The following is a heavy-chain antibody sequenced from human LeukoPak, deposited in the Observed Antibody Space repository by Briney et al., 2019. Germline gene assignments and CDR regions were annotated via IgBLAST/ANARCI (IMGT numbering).Heavy chain of an antibody. CDR3: ARRGRGIAAASGDY. V-gene: IGHV5-51*01. Sequence: GESLKISCETSGYSFSSFWIGWVRQMPGKGLEWMGSIYPADSDTRYSPSFQGQVIISADKSIGTAYLQWSSLKASDTAMYYCARRGRGIAAASGDYWGQGTLVTVSS. J-gene: IGHJ4*02. CDR2: IYPADSDT. CDR1: GYSFSSFW. D-gene: IGHD6-13*01.